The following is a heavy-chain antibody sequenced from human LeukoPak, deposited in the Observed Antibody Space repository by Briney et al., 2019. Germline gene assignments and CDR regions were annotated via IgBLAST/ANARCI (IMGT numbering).Heavy chain of an antibody. D-gene: IGHD5-12*01. CDR2: ISSYNGNT. CDR1: GYTFTSYG. J-gene: IGHJ3*02. V-gene: IGHV1-18*01. CDR3: ARREEGARRDAFNI. Sequence: ASVKVSCKASGYTFTSYGISWVRQAPGQGLEWMGWISSYNGNTNYAQKLQGRVTMSTDTSTGTAYMELRSLRSDDTAVYYCARREEGARRDAFNIWGKGTMVTV.